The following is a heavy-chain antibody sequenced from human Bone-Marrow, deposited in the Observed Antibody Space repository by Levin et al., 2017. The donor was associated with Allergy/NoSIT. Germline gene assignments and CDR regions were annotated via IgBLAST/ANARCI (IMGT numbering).Heavy chain of an antibody. Sequence: PSETLSLTCNVSGYSISSGYYWGWIRQSPGKGLEWLGSMYHSGSTHYNPSLKSRITTSVDTSRNQFSLSLSSVTAADTGVYYCARCEGYCGGGDCDIRDYSYYGMDVWGQGTSVTVSS. CDR2: MYHSGST. CDR1: GYSISSGYY. V-gene: IGHV4-38-2*02. J-gene: IGHJ6*02. D-gene: IGHD2-21*01. CDR3: ARCEGYCGGGDCDIRDYSYYGMDV.